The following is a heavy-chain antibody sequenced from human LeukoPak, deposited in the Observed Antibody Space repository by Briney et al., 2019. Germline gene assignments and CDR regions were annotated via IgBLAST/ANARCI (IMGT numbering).Heavy chain of an antibody. Sequence: PSETLSLTCTVSGGSITNYYWSWIRQPPGKGLEWIGYIYYTGSTNYDPSLKSRVTISIDTSNNQFSLKLSSVTAADTAVYYCAREVVVAATWFDPWGQGTLVTVSS. V-gene: IGHV4-59*01. J-gene: IGHJ5*02. D-gene: IGHD2-15*01. CDR3: AREVVVAATWFDP. CDR2: IYYTGST. CDR1: GGSITNYY.